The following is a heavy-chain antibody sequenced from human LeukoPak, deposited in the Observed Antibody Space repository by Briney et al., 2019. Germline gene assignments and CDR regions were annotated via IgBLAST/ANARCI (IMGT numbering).Heavy chain of an antibody. CDR1: GGSISSYY. V-gene: IGHV4-59*01. D-gene: IGHD2-2*01. CDR3: ARDDRYCSSTSCYGLGY. CDR2: IYYTGST. Sequence: SETLSLTCTVSGGSISSYYWSWIRQPPGKGLEWIGHIYYTGSTNYNPSLKSRVTISVDTSKNQFSLKLSSVTAADTAVYYCARDDRYCSSTSCYGLGYWGQGTLVTVSS. J-gene: IGHJ4*02.